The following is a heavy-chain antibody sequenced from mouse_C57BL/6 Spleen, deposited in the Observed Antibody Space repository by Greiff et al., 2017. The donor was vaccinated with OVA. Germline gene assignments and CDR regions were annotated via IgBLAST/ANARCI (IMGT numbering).Heavy chain of an antibody. J-gene: IGHJ3*01. CDR1: GYTFTDYY. Sequence: VQLQQSGPELVKPGASVKISCKASGYTFTDYYMNWVKQSHGKSLEWIGDINPNNGGTSYNQKFKGKATLTVDKSSSTAYMELRSLTSEDSAVYYCARSDPQLRLRKAWFAYWGQGTLVTVSA. D-gene: IGHD3-2*02. V-gene: IGHV1-26*01. CDR2: INPNNGGT. CDR3: ARSDPQLRLRKAWFAY.